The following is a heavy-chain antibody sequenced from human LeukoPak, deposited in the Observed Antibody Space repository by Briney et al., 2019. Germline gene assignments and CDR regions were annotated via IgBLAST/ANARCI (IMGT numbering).Heavy chain of an antibody. CDR2: TYYRSKWYN. J-gene: IGHJ3*02. CDR3: ARGPGLRMGAFDI. Sequence: SQTLSLTCAISGDSVSSNSDAWNWIRQSPSRGLEWLGRTYYRSKWYNDSAVSVKSRIMINPDTSKNQFSLQLNSETPEDTAVYYCARGPGLRMGAFDIWGQGTVVSVSS. D-gene: IGHD4-17*01. CDR1: GDSVSSNSDA. V-gene: IGHV6-1*01.